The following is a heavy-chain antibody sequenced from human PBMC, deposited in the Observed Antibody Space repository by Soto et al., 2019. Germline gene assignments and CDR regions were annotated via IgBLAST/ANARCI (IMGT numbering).Heavy chain of an antibody. CDR1: GFTFSSYA. J-gene: IGHJ6*02. CDR2: ISYDGSNK. V-gene: IGHV3-30-3*01. Sequence: PGGSLRLSCAASGFTFSSYAMHWVRQAPGKGLEWVAVISYDGSNKYYADSVKGRFTISRDNSKNTLYLQMNSLRAEDTAVYYCAREHGGDYDFWSGYPSFYYYYYGMDVWGQGTTVTVSS. CDR3: AREHGGDYDFWSGYPSFYYYYYGMDV. D-gene: IGHD3-3*01.